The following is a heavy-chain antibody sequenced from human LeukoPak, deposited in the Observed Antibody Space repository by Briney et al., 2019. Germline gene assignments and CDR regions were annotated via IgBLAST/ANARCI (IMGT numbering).Heavy chain of an antibody. CDR1: GGSFSGYY. CDR2: INHSGST. CDR3: ARGRPYYYGAFDI. J-gene: IGHJ3*02. V-gene: IGHV4-34*01. Sequence: SETLSLTCAVYGGSFSGYYWSWIRQPPGKGLEWIGEINHSGSTNYNPSLKSRVTISVDTSKNQFSLKLSPVTAADTAVYYCARGRPYYYGAFDIWGQGTMVTVSS. D-gene: IGHD3-10*01.